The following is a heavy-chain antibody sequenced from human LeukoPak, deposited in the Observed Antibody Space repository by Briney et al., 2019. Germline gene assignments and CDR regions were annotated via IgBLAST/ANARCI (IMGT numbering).Heavy chain of an antibody. J-gene: IGHJ4*02. V-gene: IGHV3-7*01. CDR1: RFIFTSYW. D-gene: IGHD3-10*01. CDR2: INYDGSEK. Sequence: GGSLRLSCAASRFIFTSYWMSWVRQAPGKGLEWVANINYDGSEKYYIDSVKGRFTISRDNAKNSLYLQMNSLRAEDTAVYYCARDNYGSDKFDYWGQGTLVTVSS. CDR3: ARDNYGSDKFDY.